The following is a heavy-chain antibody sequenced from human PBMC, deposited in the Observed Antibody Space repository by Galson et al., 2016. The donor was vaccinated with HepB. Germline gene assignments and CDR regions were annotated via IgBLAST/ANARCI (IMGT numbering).Heavy chain of an antibody. CDR3: ASSVLPSALGFDF. V-gene: IGHV3-7*03. CDR1: GFMFSKSW. CDR2: LNQDGGTQ. D-gene: IGHD5/OR15-5a*01. Sequence: SLRLSCAASGFMFSKSWMTWVRQAPGKGLEWVASLNQDGGTQYYLPSVRGRFIISRDNPKSSVYLQMRRLTTDNTAVYYCASSVLPSALGFDFWGHGTLVAVSS. J-gene: IGHJ4*01.